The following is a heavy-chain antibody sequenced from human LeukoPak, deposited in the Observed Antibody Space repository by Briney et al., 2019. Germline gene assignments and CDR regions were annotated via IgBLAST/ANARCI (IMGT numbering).Heavy chain of an antibody. CDR2: MNPNSGNT. CDR3: ARVLVFYDSSGYRYYFDY. CDR1: GNTFTSYD. D-gene: IGHD3-22*01. J-gene: IGHJ4*02. V-gene: IGHV1-8*01. Sequence: GASVKVSCKASGNTFTSYDINWVRQATGQGLEWMGWMNPNSGNTGYAQKFQGRVTMTRNTSISAAYMELSSLRSEDTAVYYCARVLVFYDSSGYRYYFDYWGQGTLVTVSS.